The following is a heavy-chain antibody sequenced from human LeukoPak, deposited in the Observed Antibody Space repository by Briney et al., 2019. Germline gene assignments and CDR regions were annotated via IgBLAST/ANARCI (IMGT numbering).Heavy chain of an antibody. CDR3: AKVAGSSWPDY. Sequence: PGGSLRLSCVASGFTFSNTAMTWVRQAPGEGLKWVSLISTGGDFAMYADSVKGRFTISRDNSKNTLYLQMNSLRAEDTAVYYCAKVAGSSWPDYWGQGTLVTVSS. CDR1: GFTFSNTA. V-gene: IGHV3-23*01. J-gene: IGHJ4*02. D-gene: IGHD6-13*01. CDR2: ISTGGDFA.